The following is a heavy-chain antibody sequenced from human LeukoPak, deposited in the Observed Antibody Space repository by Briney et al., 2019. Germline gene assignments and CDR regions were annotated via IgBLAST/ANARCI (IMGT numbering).Heavy chain of an antibody. Sequence: GGSLRLSCAASGFTFSSYEMNWVRQAPGKGLEWVSYISSSGSTIYYADSVKGRFTISRDNAKNSLYLQMNSLRAEDTAVYYCGRSARWPPPDYWGQGTLVTVSS. D-gene: IGHD4-23*01. V-gene: IGHV3-48*03. CDR2: ISSSGSTI. CDR1: GFTFSSYE. CDR3: GRSARWPPPDY. J-gene: IGHJ4*02.